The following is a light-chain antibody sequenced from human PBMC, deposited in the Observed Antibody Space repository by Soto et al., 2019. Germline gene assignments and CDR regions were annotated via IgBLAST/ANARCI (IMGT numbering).Light chain of an antibody. J-gene: IGKJ2*01. Sequence: EIVLTQSPATLFLSPGERATLSCRASQSVTSYLAWYQQKPGQAPRLLIYGASNRATGIPARFTGSGSGTDSTLTISILEPEDFAVYCCQHRGEWPRTFGQGTKLEIK. V-gene: IGKV3-11*01. CDR3: QHRGEWPRT. CDR1: QSVTSY. CDR2: GAS.